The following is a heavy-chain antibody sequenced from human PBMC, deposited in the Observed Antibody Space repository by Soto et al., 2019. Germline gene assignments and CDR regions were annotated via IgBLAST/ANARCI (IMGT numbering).Heavy chain of an antibody. CDR2: ISAYNGNK. Sequence: QVQLMQSGGKVKMPGASVEVSCKTSGYMFTTYGMSWVRQAPGQGLEWMAWISAYNGNKKYAQKFEGRVTMTTDTSTSTVSMELRDLTSDDTAIYYCARTGGGMAARPLEYWGQGTLVIVSS. V-gene: IGHV1-18*01. J-gene: IGHJ4*02. CDR3: ARTGGGMAARPLEY. CDR1: GYMFTTYG. D-gene: IGHD6-6*01.